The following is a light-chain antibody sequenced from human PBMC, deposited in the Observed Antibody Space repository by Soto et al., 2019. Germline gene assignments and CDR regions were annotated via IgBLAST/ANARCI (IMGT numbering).Light chain of an antibody. J-gene: IGKJ5*01. CDR2: DAS. CDR1: QSISTY. CDR3: QQSYMDPIT. V-gene: IGKV1-39*01. Sequence: DIQMTQSPSSLSASVGNRFTITXXASQSISTYLNWYQKKPGKAPNLLIYDASRLQSGVPSRFSGSGGGTDFTLSISSVQPEDFATYFCQQSYMDPITFGQGTRLEIK.